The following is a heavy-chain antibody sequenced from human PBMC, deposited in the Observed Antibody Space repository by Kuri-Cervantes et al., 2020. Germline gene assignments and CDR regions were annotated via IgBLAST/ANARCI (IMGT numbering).Heavy chain of an antibody. J-gene: IGHJ3*02. D-gene: IGHD3-22*01. CDR1: GFTFSSYG. CDR2: IWYDGSNK. Sequence: GGSLRLSCAASGFTFSSYGMHWVRQAPGKGLEWVAVIWYDGSNKYYADSVKGRFTISRDNAKNSLYLQMNSLRAEDTAVYYCAIHRKAYYYDSSGRKNAFDIWGQGTMVTVSS. V-gene: IGHV3-33*03. CDR3: AIHRKAYYYDSSGRKNAFDI.